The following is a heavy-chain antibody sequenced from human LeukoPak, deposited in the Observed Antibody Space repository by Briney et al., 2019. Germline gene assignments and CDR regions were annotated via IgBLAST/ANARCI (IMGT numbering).Heavy chain of an antibody. CDR1: GFPFSSYG. CDR3: AKDYRRRDGYNR. V-gene: IGHV3-23*01. Sequence: GMSLRLSCAASGFPFSSYGMNWVRQAPGKGLEWVSAISGSGGSTYYADSVKGRFTISRDNSKNTLYLQMNSLRAEDTAVYYCAKDYRRRDGYNRWGQATLVTVSS. D-gene: IGHD5-24*01. CDR2: ISGSGGST. J-gene: IGHJ4*02.